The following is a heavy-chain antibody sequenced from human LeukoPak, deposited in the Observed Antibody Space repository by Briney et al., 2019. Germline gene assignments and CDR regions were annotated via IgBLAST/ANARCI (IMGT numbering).Heavy chain of an antibody. CDR1: GGSISSGDCY. CDR3: ARAVRYCSSTSCQWVDY. Sequence: PSETLSLTCTVSGGSISSGDCYWSWIRQPPGKGLEWIGYIYYSGSTYYNPSLKSRVTISVDTSKNQFSLKLSSVTAADTAVYYCARAVRYCSSTSCQWVDYWGQGTLATVSS. V-gene: IGHV4-30-4*01. D-gene: IGHD2-2*01. CDR2: IYYSGST. J-gene: IGHJ4*02.